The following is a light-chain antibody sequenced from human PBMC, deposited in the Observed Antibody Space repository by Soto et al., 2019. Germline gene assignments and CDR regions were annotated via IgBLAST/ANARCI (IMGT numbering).Light chain of an antibody. Sequence: EVVLTQFPVTLSLSPGERATLSCRASQSVASKYFAWYQQKPGQAPRLLIYGASNRAAGIPDRFSGSGSGTDFTLTINRLEPGDFAVYYCQQYDFTPYTFGQGTNLEIK. CDR3: QQYDFTPYT. J-gene: IGKJ2*01. CDR2: GAS. CDR1: QSVASKY. V-gene: IGKV3-20*01.